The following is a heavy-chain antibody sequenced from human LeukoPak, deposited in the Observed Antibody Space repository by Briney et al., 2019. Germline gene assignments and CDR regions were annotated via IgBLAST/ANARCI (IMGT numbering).Heavy chain of an antibody. CDR1: GFTFSSYG. CDR3: AKAYCGCDCYSRLYYFDY. CDR2: ISYDGSNK. J-gene: IGHJ4*02. D-gene: IGHD2-21*01. V-gene: IGHV3-30*18. Sequence: GGSLRLSCAASGFTFSSYGMHWVRQAPGKGLEWVAVISYDGSNKYYADSVKGRFTISRDNSKNTLYLQMNSLRAEDTAVYYCAKAYCGCDCYSRLYYFDYWGQGTLVTVSS.